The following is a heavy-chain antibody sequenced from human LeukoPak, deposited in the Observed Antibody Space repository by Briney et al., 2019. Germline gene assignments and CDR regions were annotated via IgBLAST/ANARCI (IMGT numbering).Heavy chain of an antibody. Sequence: PSETLSLTCTVSGDSISTYYWSWIRQPPGKGLEWIGYIHYSGSTNHNPSLKSRATVSVDTSKNQFSLKLSSVTAADTAVYFCARDSGFRYFDLWGRGTLVTVSS. V-gene: IGHV4-59*01. CDR2: IHYSGST. CDR3: ARDSGFRYFDL. CDR1: GDSISTYY. J-gene: IGHJ2*01. D-gene: IGHD3-10*01.